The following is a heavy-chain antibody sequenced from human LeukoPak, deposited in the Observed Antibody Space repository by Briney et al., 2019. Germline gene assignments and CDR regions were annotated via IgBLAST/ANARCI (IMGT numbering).Heavy chain of an antibody. CDR1: GFNFITAA. J-gene: IGHJ3*01. D-gene: IGHD5-24*01. CDR3: VKDIQLST. CDR2: IGSRGGST. Sequence: GGSLRLSCAASGFNFITAAMTWVRQAPGKGLEWVSLIGSRGGSTYYADSVKGRFTISRDNFNHTLSLQMNSLRVEDTAIYYCVKDIQLSTWGLGTMVTVSS. V-gene: IGHV3-23*01.